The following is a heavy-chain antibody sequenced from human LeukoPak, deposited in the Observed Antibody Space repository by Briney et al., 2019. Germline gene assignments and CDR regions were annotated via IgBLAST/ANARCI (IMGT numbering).Heavy chain of an antibody. CDR3: VSSNGQQLIPYDY. D-gene: IGHD6-13*01. Sequence: GGSLRLSCAASGINVSTNYMTWIRQAPGKGLEWVSLIYGGDAAYYAESVRGRFIISRDNLKNTLFLQMNSLRAEDTAVYYCVSSNGQQLIPYDYRGHGTHVTVSS. CDR1: GINVSTNY. V-gene: IGHV3-66*02. J-gene: IGHJ4*01. CDR2: IYGGDAA.